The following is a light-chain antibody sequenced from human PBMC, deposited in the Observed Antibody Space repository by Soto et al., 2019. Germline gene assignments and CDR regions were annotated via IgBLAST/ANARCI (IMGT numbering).Light chain of an antibody. Sequence: DIVMTQSPDSLAVSLGERATINCKSSQSVLSSSNNKNYLAWYQQKPGQPHKLVIHWASTLESGVPDRFGGSGSGTDFTLTISSLQAEDVAVYYCQQYYSTPLTFGGGTKVEIK. CDR3: QQYYSTPLT. CDR2: WAS. CDR1: QSVLSSSNNKNY. V-gene: IGKV4-1*01. J-gene: IGKJ4*02.